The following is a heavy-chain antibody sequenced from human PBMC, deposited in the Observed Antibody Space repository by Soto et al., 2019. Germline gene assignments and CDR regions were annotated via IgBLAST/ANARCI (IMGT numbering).Heavy chain of an antibody. V-gene: IGHV3-15*07. CDR3: TTWAGSAAGGTELEGPFDY. J-gene: IGHJ4*02. CDR2: IKSRTYGGTT. D-gene: IGHD6-13*01. Sequence: EVQVVESGGGLVKPGGSLRLSCAASGFTYNNAWMNWVRQAPGKGLEWVGRIKSRTYGGTTDYAAPVKGRFTISRDDSKRTLYLQMNSLKTDDTAVYYCTTWAGSAAGGTELEGPFDYWGQGTLVTVSS. CDR1: GFTYNNAW.